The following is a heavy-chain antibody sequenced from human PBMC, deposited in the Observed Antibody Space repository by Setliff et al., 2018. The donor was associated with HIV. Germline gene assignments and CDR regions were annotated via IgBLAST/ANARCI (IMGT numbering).Heavy chain of an antibody. V-gene: IGHV3-33*08. CDR1: GFTFSCYV. CDR2: IWYDGSNK. D-gene: IGHD6-6*01. CDR3: ARFPQDVHSSIDF. Sequence: GGSLRLSCAATGFTFSCYVLHWVRQAPGKGLEWVAVIWYDGSNKYYADSVKGRFTISRDNAKNTLFLQMNSLRAEDTAVYYCARFPQDVHSSIDFWGQGTLVTVSS. J-gene: IGHJ4*02.